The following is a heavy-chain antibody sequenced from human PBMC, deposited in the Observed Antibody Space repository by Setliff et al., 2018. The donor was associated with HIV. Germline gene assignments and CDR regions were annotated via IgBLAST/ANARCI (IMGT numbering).Heavy chain of an antibody. D-gene: IGHD3-16*01. CDR2: IYYSGST. J-gene: IGHJ4*02. CDR1: GGSISSGYYY. CDR3: ARQRHGGAGAHDY. V-gene: IGHV4-31*03. Sequence: SETLSLTCTVTGGSISSGYYYWSWIRQHPGKGLEWIGYIYYSGSTYYNPSLKSRVTISEDTSKNQFSLKLSSVTAADTAVYYCARQRHGGAGAHDYWGQGTLVTVSS.